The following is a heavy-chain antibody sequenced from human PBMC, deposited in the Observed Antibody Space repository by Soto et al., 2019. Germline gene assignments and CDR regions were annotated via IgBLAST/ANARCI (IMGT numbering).Heavy chain of an antibody. Sequence: GESLKISCAASGFTFSSYSMNWVRQAPGKGLEWVSSISSSSSYIYYADSVKGRFTISRDNAKNSLYLQMNSLRAEDTAVYYCARDLPGSGSYYYYYYGMDVWGQGTTVTVSS. V-gene: IGHV3-21*01. CDR3: ARDLPGSGSYYYYYYGMDV. J-gene: IGHJ6*02. D-gene: IGHD3-10*01. CDR2: ISSSSSYI. CDR1: GFTFSSYS.